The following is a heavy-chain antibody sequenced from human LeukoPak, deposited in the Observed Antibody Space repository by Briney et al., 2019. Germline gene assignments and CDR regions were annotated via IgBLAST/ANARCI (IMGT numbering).Heavy chain of an antibody. CDR2: MYYSGST. J-gene: IGHJ5*02. V-gene: IGHV4-38-2*02. D-gene: IGHD4-17*01. CDR3: TRDTGTTGEVRFDP. Sequence: SETLSLTCTVSDYSISSGYYWGWIRQPPGKGLEWIGSMYYSGSTYYNPSLKSRVRVSVDTSKNQFSLKVTSVTAADTAVYYCTRDTGTTGEVRFDPWGQGTLVTVSS. CDR1: DYSISSGYY.